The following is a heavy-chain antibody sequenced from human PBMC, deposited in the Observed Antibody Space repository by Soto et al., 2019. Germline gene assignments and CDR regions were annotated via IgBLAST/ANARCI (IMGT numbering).Heavy chain of an antibody. CDR3: ARCIYYYDSSGYYYFDY. CDR1: GYTFTSYG. D-gene: IGHD3-22*01. Sequence: ASVKVSCKASGYTFTSYGISWVRQAPGQGLEWMGWISAYNGNTNYAQKLQGRVTMTTDTSTSTAYMELRSLRSDDTAVYYCARCIYYYDSSGYYYFDYWGQGTLVTVSS. CDR2: ISAYNGNT. J-gene: IGHJ4*02. V-gene: IGHV1-18*04.